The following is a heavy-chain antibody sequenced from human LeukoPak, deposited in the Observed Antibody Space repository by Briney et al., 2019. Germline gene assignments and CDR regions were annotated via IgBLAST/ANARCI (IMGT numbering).Heavy chain of an antibody. CDR1: GLTFSSYS. Sequence: GGSLRLSCAASGLTFSSYSMNCVSQAPGKGLEWVSYISGSSSTIYYADSVKGRFTISRDNSKDTLYLQMNSLRAEDTAVYYCAKDRGYWGQGTLVTVSA. CDR3: AKDRGY. CDR2: ISGSSSTI. J-gene: IGHJ4*02. V-gene: IGHV3-48*01.